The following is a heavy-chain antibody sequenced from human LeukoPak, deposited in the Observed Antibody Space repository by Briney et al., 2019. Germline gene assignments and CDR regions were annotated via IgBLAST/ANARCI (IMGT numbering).Heavy chain of an antibody. Sequence: GGSLRLSCAASGFTFSSYWMHWVRQAPGKGLVWVSRISDGGSTTTYADSVKGRFTISRDNAKNTLYLQMNGLRAEDTAMYYCSRSAYYDGSGNYYDYWGQGALVTVSS. V-gene: IGHV3-74*01. CDR2: ISDGGSTT. J-gene: IGHJ4*02. CDR3: SRSAYYDGSGNYYDY. D-gene: IGHD3-22*01. CDR1: GFTFSSYW.